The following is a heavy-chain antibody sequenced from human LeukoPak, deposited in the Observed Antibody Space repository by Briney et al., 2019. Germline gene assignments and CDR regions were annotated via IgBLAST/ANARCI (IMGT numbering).Heavy chain of an antibody. CDR1: GGTFSSYS. CDR2: IIPILGIA. D-gene: IGHD3-3*01. J-gene: IGHJ3*02. CDR3: ARANNKYYDFWSGYPDAFDI. Sequence: SVKVSCKASGGTFSSYSISWVRQAPGQGLEWMGRIIPILGIANYAQKFQGRVTITADKSTSTAYMELSSLRSEDTAVYYRARANNKYYDFWSGYPDAFDIWGQGTMVTVSS. V-gene: IGHV1-69*02.